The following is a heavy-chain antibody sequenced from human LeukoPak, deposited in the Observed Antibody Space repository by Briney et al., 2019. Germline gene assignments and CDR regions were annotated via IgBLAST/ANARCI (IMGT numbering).Heavy chain of an antibody. CDR2: ISSSSSYI. V-gene: IGHV3-21*01. CDR1: GFTFSSYS. Sequence: GGSLRLSCAASGFTFSSYSMNWVRQAPGKGLEWVSSISSSSSYIYYADSVKGRFTISRDNAKNSLYLQMNSLRAEDTAVYYCASWVAASGAFDIWGQGTMVTVSS. CDR3: ASWVAASGAFDI. D-gene: IGHD2-15*01. J-gene: IGHJ3*02.